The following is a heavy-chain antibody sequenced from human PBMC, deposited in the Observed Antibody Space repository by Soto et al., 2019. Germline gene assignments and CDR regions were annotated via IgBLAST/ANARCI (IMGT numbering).Heavy chain of an antibody. CDR2: IIPIFGTA. CDR3: ARDQGIAVAGGTNWFDP. D-gene: IGHD6-19*01. J-gene: IGHJ5*02. Sequence: QVQLVQSGAEVKKPGSSVKVSCKASGGTFSSYAISWVRQAPGQGLEWMGGIIPIFGTANYAQKFQGRVTITADESXSXAHLELSSRRSEDTAVYYCARDQGIAVAGGTNWFDPWGQGTLGTVSS. CDR1: GGTFSSYA. V-gene: IGHV1-69*12.